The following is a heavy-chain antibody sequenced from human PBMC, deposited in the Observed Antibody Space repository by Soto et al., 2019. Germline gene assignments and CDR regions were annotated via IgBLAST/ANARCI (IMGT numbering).Heavy chain of an antibody. CDR3: THGSLFCMIAQGYYYYGMDV. Sequence: GGSLRLSCTASGFTFGDYAMSWFRQAPGKGLEWVGFIRSKAYGGTTEYAASVKGRFTISRDDSKSIAYLQMNSLKTEDTAVYYCTHGSLFCMIAQGYYYYGMDVWGQGTTVTVSS. CDR1: GFTFGDYA. J-gene: IGHJ6*02. CDR2: IRSKAYGGTT. D-gene: IGHD3-22*01. V-gene: IGHV3-49*03.